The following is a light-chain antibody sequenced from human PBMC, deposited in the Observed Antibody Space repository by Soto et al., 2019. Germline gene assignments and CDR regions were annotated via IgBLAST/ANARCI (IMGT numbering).Light chain of an antibody. CDR1: QSVSSNY. Sequence: EIVLTQSPGTLSLSPGEGATLSCRASQSVSSNYLAWYHQKPGQAPRLLIYRASSRASGITDRFSGSGSGTDFALTISRLEPEDFAVYYCQQYGGSPPTFGQGTKVEIK. CDR2: RAS. V-gene: IGKV3-20*01. CDR3: QQYGGSPPT. J-gene: IGKJ1*01.